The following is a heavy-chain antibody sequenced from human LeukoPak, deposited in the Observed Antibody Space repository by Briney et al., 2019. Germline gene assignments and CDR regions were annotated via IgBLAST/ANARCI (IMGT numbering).Heavy chain of an antibody. J-gene: IGHJ3*02. CDR1: GYTFTGCY. CDR3: ARDFNLKYAFDI. D-gene: IGHD1-20*01. V-gene: IGHV1-2*02. Sequence: ASVKVSCKVSGYTFTGCYMHWVRQAPGQGLEWMGWINPNNGGTKYAQKFQGRVTMTRDTSISTAYMELSRLRSDDTAVYYCARDFNLKYAFDIWGQGTMVTVSS. CDR2: INPNNGGT.